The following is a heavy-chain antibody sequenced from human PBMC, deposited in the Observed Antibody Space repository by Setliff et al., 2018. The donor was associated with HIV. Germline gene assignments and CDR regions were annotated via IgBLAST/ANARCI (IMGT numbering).Heavy chain of an antibody. V-gene: IGHV1-46*01. D-gene: IGHD3-16*01. Sequence: RASVKVSCKASGYTFTSYHLHWVRQAPGRGLEWMGRINPSVARTSYAQKFQGRVTMTSDTSTRTVYMELRSLRSEDTAVYYCARVASGSSRGSFDFWGQGTLVTVSS. CDR3: ARVASGSSRGSFDF. CDR2: INPSVART. J-gene: IGHJ4*02. CDR1: GYTFTSYH.